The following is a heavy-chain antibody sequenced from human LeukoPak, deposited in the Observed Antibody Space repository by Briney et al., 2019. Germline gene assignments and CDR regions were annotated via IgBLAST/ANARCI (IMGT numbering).Heavy chain of an antibody. CDR2: INSDGSST. CDR1: GFTFSSYW. D-gene: IGHD3-3*01. J-gene: IGHJ6*02. CDR3: ARSYDFCSGYYTTLANYYYYGMDV. Sequence: GGSLRLSCAASGFTFSSYWMHWVRQAPGKGLVWVSRINSDGSSTSYADSVKGRFTISRDNAKNTLYLQMNSLRAEDTAVYYCARSYDFCSGYYTTLANYYYYGMDVWGQGTTVTVSS. V-gene: IGHV3-74*01.